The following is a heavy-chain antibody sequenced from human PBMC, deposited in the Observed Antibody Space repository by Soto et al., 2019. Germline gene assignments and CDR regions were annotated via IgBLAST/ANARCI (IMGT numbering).Heavy chain of an antibody. CDR3: AAWLPGDGSGSYYYYGMDV. Sequence: QMQLVQSGPEVKKPGTSVKVSCKASGFTFTSSAVQWVRQARGQRLEWIGWIVVGSGNTNYAQKFQERVTITRDMSTSTAYMELSSLRSEDTAVYYCAAWLPGDGSGSYYYYGMDVWGQGTTVTVSS. CDR1: GFTFTSSA. CDR2: IVVGSGNT. V-gene: IGHV1-58*01. D-gene: IGHD3-10*01. J-gene: IGHJ6*02.